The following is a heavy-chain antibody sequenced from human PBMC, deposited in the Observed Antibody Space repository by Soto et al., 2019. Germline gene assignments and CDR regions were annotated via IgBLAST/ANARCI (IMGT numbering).Heavy chain of an antibody. Sequence: QVQLQESGPGLVKPSQTLSLTCTVSGASISSCGHHWSWIRQPPGKGLDWIGYVYYSGTAYYNPSLKSRVTISVDTSKNQFSLKLSSVTAADTAMYYCARVRSAAYFDYWGQGTLVTVSS. CDR2: VYYSGTA. J-gene: IGHJ4*02. CDR1: GASISSCGHH. D-gene: IGHD2-2*01. CDR3: ARVRSAAYFDY. V-gene: IGHV4-31*03.